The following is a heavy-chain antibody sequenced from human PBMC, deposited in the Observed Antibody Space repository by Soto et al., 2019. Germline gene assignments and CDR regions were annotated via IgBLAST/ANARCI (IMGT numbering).Heavy chain of an antibody. CDR2: IYYSGST. Sequence: SETLSLTCTVSGGSISSGGYYWSWIRQHPGKGLEWIGYIYYSGSTYYNPSLKSRVTISIDTSKNQFSLKLSSVTAADKAKYYCARDGDLAYCGGDCYSTFDYWGQGTLVTVSS. CDR1: GGSISSGGYY. CDR3: ARDGDLAYCGGDCYSTFDY. D-gene: IGHD2-21*02. J-gene: IGHJ4*02. V-gene: IGHV4-31*03.